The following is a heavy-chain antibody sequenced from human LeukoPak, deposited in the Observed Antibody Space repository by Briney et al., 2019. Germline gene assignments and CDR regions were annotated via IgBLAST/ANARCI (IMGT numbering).Heavy chain of an antibody. J-gene: IGHJ6*03. CDR1: GYTFTSYG. Sequence: APVKVCCKASGYTFTSYGISWVRRAPGQGLGWMRWISVYNVNTNQAQKLQGRVTMTTDTSTSTAYMELRSLRSDDTAVYYCARVDYGDYRHTSYYMDVWGKGTTVTVSS. V-gene: IGHV1-18*01. CDR3: ARVDYGDYRHTSYYMDV. D-gene: IGHD4-17*01. CDR2: ISVYNVNT.